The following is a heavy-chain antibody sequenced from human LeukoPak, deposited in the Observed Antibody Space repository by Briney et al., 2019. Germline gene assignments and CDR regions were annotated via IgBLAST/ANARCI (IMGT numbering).Heavy chain of an antibody. D-gene: IGHD6-6*01. J-gene: IGHJ4*02. CDR1: GGSISSGDYY. CDR2: IYYSGST. V-gene: IGHV4-30-4*08. Sequence: SQTLSLTCTVSGGSISSGDYYWGWIRQPPGKGLEWIGYIYYSGSTYYNPSLKSRVTISVDTSKNQFSLKLSSVTAADTAVYYCAQGGDYSSSSVFDYWGQGTLVTVSS. CDR3: AQGGDYSSSSVFDY.